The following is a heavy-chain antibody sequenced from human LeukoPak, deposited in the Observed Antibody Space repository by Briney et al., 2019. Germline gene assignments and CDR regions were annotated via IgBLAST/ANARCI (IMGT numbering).Heavy chain of an antibody. D-gene: IGHD3-3*01. CDR1: GGSISSYY. Sequence: SETLSLTCTVSGGSISSYYWSWIRQPAGKGLEWIGRIYTSGSTNYNPSLKSRVTMSVDTSKNQFSLKLSSVTAADTAVYYCARGAYDFWSGYYLDAFDIWGQGTMVTVSS. CDR2: IYTSGST. V-gene: IGHV4-4*07. CDR3: ARGAYDFWSGYYLDAFDI. J-gene: IGHJ3*02.